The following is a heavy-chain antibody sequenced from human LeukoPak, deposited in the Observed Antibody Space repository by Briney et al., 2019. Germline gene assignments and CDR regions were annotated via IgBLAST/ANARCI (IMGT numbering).Heavy chain of an antibody. CDR3: ARDGYYYDSSGYGLDY. V-gene: IGHV4-39*02. CDR1: GASLSTSPYY. D-gene: IGHD3-22*01. J-gene: IGHJ4*02. CDR2: IYYTGST. Sequence: SETLSLTCSVSGASLSTSPYYWGWIRQPPGKGLEWIGNIYYTGSTYYNVSLNSRVTISIDTSKNLFSLRLNSMTAADTAVYYCARDGYYYDSSGYGLDYWGQGTLVTVSS.